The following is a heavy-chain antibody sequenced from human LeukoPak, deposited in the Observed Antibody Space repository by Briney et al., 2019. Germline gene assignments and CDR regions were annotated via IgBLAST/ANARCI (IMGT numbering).Heavy chain of an antibody. J-gene: IGHJ6*03. V-gene: IGHV4-39*07. CDR1: GGSISSSSYY. CDR2: IFYSGST. CDR3: ERDARRYYDILTGYYTSYYYYFIDV. Sequence: SATLSFTCTVSGGSISSSSYYWGWIRQPPGKGLEWIGSIFYSGSTYYNPSLKSRVTISVDTSKNQFSLKLSSVTAADTAVYYGERDARRYYDILTGYYTSYYYYFIDVWGKGTTVSVSS. D-gene: IGHD3-9*01.